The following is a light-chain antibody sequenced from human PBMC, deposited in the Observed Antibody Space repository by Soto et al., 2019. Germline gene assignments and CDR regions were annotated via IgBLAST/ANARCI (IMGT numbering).Light chain of an antibody. CDR2: EAS. CDR1: QSVGSN. Sequence: EIVMTQSPATLSVSPGERATLSCRASQSVGSNLAWYQQKPGQAPRLLIYEASTRASGIPVRFIGSGSGAEFTLPISSLQSVDFAVYYCQHYDYWPPRYTFGQGTKLEIK. CDR3: QHYDYWPPRYT. J-gene: IGKJ2*01. V-gene: IGKV3-15*01.